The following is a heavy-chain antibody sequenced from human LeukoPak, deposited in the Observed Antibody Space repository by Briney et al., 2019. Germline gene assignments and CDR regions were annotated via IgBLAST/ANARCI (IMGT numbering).Heavy chain of an antibody. Sequence: PGASVKVSFKASGGTFSSYAISWVRQAPGQGLEWMGGIIPIFGTANYAQKFQGRVTITADKSTSTAYMELSSLRSEDTAVYYCARQGRCSSTSCFDYWGQGTLVTVSS. CDR2: IIPIFGTA. J-gene: IGHJ4*02. D-gene: IGHD2-2*01. CDR3: ARQGRCSSTSCFDY. V-gene: IGHV1-69*06. CDR1: GGTFSSYA.